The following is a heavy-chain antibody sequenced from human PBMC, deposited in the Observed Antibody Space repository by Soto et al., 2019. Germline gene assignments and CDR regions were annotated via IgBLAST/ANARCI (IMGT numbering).Heavy chain of an antibody. D-gene: IGHD6-19*01. J-gene: IGHJ1*01. CDR3: ARDRGVLGGVAGILDF. V-gene: IGHV3-23*01. Sequence: EVHLLESGGGLVQAGGSLRLSCAASGFTFSSYGMSWVRQVSGKGLEWVSAVSGSGRHTYYADSVKGRFTISRDNTKHTLYLQIASLRAEDTAVYYCARDRGVLGGVAGILDFWGQGTLVTVSS. CDR2: VSGSGRHT. CDR1: GFTFSSYG.